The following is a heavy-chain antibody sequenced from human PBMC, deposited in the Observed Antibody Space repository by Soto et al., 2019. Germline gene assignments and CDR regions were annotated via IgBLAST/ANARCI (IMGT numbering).Heavy chain of an antibody. CDR3: ARGCRQWLVYYYYGMDV. D-gene: IGHD5-12*01. J-gene: IGHJ6*02. CDR1: GGSFSGYY. Sequence: PSETLSLTCAVYGGSFSGYYWSWIRQPPGKGLEWIGEINHSGSTNYNPSLKSRVTISVDTSKNQFSLKQRSVTAADPAVYYCARGCRQWLVYYYYGMDVWGQGTTVTVSS. CDR2: INHSGST. V-gene: IGHV4-34*01.